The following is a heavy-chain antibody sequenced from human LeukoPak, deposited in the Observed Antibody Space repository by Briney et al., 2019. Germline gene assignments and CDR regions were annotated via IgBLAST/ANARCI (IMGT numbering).Heavy chain of an antibody. CDR2: IYYSGST. CDR1: GGSISSSSYY. D-gene: IGHD3-9*01. V-gene: IGHV4-39*07. CDR3: ARFPPIDAFDI. J-gene: IGHJ3*02. Sequence: SETLSLTCTVSGGSISSSSYYWGWIRQPPGKGLEWIGSIYYSGSTTYNPSLQSRVTVSLDTSKNQFSLNLTSVTAADTAVYYCARFPPIDAFDIWGQGTLVTVSS.